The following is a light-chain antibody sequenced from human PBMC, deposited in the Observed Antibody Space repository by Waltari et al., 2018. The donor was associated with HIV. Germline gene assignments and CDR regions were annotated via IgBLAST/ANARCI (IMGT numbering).Light chain of an antibody. J-gene: IGLJ3*02. CDR2: EDK. V-gene: IGLV2-23*01. Sequence: QSALTQPASVSGSPGQSITISCTGTSSDVGSYNVVSWYQQHPDKAPKLMIYEDKKRPSGVSNRFSGSKSGNTASLTISGLQAEDEADYYCCSYTGSTTWVFGGGTKLTVL. CDR1: SSDVGSYNV. CDR3: CSYTGSTTWV.